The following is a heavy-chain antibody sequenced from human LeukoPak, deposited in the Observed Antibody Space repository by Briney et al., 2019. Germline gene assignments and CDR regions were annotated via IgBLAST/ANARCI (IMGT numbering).Heavy chain of an antibody. CDR1: GGSFSGYY. V-gene: IGHV4-34*01. CDR3: ARHRVTMVRGVTRILDY. D-gene: IGHD3-10*01. Sequence: SQTLSLTCAVYGGSFSGYYWNWIRQPPGKGLEWIGEINHSGSTNYNPSLKSRVTISVDTSKNQFSLKLSSMTAADTAVYYCARHRVTMVRGVTRILDYWGQGTLVTVSS. J-gene: IGHJ4*02. CDR2: INHSGST.